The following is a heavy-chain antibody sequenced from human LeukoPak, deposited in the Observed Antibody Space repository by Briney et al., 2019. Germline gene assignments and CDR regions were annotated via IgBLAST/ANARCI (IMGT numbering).Heavy chain of an antibody. D-gene: IGHD3-3*01. Sequence: SQTLYLTCTVSGGSMSSGGYYWSWIRQPPGKGLEWIEYIYHSGSTYYNPSLKSRVTISVDRSKNQFSLTLSSVTAADTAVYYCARGDYYDFWSGRALFDWGQGTLVTVSS. J-gene: IGHJ4*02. CDR2: IYHSGST. V-gene: IGHV4-30-2*01. CDR1: GGSMSSGGYY. CDR3: ARGDYYDFWSGRALFD.